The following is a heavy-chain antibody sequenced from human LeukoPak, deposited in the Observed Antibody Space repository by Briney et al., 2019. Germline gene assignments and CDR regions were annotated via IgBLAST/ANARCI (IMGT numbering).Heavy chain of an antibody. V-gene: IGHV3-48*01. CDR3: ASGWSFGLDY. CDR2: ITTTSSTI. CDR1: GFTFSNYH. Sequence: GGSLRLSCAASGFTFSNYHMNWVRQAPGKGLEWVSYITTTSSTIYYADSVKGRFTISRDNAKNSLYLQMNSLRAEDTAVYYCASGWSFGLDYWGQGTLVTVSS. D-gene: IGHD1-26*01. J-gene: IGHJ4*02.